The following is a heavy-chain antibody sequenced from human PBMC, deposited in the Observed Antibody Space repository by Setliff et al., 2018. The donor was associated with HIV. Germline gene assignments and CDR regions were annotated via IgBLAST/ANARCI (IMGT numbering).Heavy chain of an antibody. CDR2: ISYDGSNK. D-gene: IGHD5-12*01. CDR3: PRASGYAGFFYFDY. Sequence: GGSLRLSCVASGFTFSSYGIHWVRQAPGKGLEWVAVISYDGSNKYYADSVKGRFTISRDNSKNTLYLQMNSLRAEDTAVYYCPRASGYAGFFYFDYWGQGTLVTVSS. CDR1: GFTFSSYG. J-gene: IGHJ4*02. V-gene: IGHV3-33*05.